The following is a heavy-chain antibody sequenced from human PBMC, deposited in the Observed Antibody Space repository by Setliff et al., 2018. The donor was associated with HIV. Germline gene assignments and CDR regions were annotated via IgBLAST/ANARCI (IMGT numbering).Heavy chain of an antibody. CDR3: AREDTTGYYSLSAFDI. CDR1: GGSFTNYF. CDR2: INHSGRT. Sequence: LSLTCAVYGGSFTNYFWSWIRQSPGKGLEWIGEINHSGRTKYNPSLKSRVTMSVDTSKNQFSLKLKSVAAADTAVYYCAREDTTGYYSLSAFDIWGQGTLVTVSS. J-gene: IGHJ3*02. D-gene: IGHD3-22*01. V-gene: IGHV4-34*01.